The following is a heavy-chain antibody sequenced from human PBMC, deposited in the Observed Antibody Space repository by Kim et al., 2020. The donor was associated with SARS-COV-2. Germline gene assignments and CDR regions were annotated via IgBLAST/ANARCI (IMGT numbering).Heavy chain of an antibody. CDR2: INHSGST. V-gene: IGHV4-34*01. Sequence: SETLSLTCAVYGGSFSGYYWSWIRQPPGKGLEWIGEINHSGSTNYNPSLKSRVTISVDTSKNQFSLKLSSVTAADTAVYYCARGITIFGVVRIYYGMDVWGQGTTVTVSS. J-gene: IGHJ6*02. D-gene: IGHD3-3*01. CDR3: ARGITIFGVVRIYYGMDV. CDR1: GGSFSGYY.